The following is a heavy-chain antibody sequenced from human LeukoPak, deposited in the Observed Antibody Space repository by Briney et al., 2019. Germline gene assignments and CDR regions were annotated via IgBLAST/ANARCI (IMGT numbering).Heavy chain of an antibody. Sequence: EASVKVSCKASGYTFTSYYMHWVRQAPGQGLEWVAIINPNPSGGSTSYAQKFQGRVTMTRDMSTSTVYMEVSSLRSEDTAVYYCARSATGSGSYYGLDYWGQGTLVTVSS. J-gene: IGHJ4*02. CDR2: INPNPSGGST. CDR1: GYTFTSYY. D-gene: IGHD1-26*01. V-gene: IGHV1-46*01. CDR3: ARSATGSGSYYGLDY.